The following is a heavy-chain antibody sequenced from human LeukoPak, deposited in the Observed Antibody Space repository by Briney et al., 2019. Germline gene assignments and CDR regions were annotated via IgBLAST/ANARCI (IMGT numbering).Heavy chain of an antibody. Sequence: GGSLRLSCAASGFTFSDYYMSWIRQAPGKGLEWVSYISSSGSTIYYADSVKGRFTISRDNAKNSLYLQMNSLKAEDTAVYYCARVQYYYDSSGYYPLRYWGQGTLVTVSS. V-gene: IGHV3-11*01. CDR1: GFTFSDYY. CDR3: ARVQYYYDSSGYYPLRY. J-gene: IGHJ4*02. D-gene: IGHD3-22*01. CDR2: ISSSGSTI.